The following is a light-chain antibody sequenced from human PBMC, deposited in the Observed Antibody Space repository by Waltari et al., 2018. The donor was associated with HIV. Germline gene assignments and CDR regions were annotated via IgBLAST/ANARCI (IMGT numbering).Light chain of an antibody. J-gene: IGKJ4*01. Sequence: DIQLTQSPSFLSASVVDGLTITCRASQGISSSLAWYQQKPGKAPNLLIFDASTLQVGVPSRFSGSGSGTEFTLTVDSLQPEDFATYDCQQLKSYPHTFGGGTRVEI. V-gene: IGKV1-9*01. CDR2: DAS. CDR1: QGISSS. CDR3: QQLKSYPHT.